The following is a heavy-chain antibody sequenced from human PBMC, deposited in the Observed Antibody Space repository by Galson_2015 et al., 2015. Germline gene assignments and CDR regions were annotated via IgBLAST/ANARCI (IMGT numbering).Heavy chain of an antibody. CDR3: ARQKYYYDSSDYYYYY. V-gene: IGHV3-74*01. D-gene: IGHD3-22*01. Sequence: SLRLCCAASGFTFSSHWMHWVRQAPGKGLVWVSHINSDGSHTNYADSVKGRFTISRDNAKNTLYLQMNSLRAEDSAVYYCARQKYYYDSSDYYYYYWGQGTLVTVSS. CDR2: INSDGSHT. CDR1: GFTFSSHW. J-gene: IGHJ4*02.